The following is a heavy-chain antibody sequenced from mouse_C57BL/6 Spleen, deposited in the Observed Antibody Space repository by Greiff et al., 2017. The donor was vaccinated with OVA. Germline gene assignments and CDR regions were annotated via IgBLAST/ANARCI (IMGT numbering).Heavy chain of an antibody. CDR2: IDPENGDT. Sequence: VQLQQSGAELVRPGASVKLSCTASGFNIKDDYMHWVKQRPEQGLEWIGWIDPENGDTEYGAKGKGKATITADTSSNTAYLQLSSLTSEDTAVYYCTTDWDEDYWGQGTTLTVSS. V-gene: IGHV14-4*01. D-gene: IGHD4-1*01. CDR1: GFNIKDDY. CDR3: TTDWDEDY. J-gene: IGHJ2*01.